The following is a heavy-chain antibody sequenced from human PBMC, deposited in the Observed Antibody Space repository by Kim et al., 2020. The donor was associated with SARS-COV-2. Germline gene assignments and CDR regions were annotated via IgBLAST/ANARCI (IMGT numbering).Heavy chain of an antibody. CDR2: IWYDGSNK. V-gene: IGHV3-33*06. D-gene: IGHD5-12*01. CDR3: AKEPVATDAFDI. Sequence: GGSLRLSCAASGFTFSSYGMHWVRQAPGKGLEWVAVIWYDGSNKYYADSVKGRFTISRDNSKNTLYLQMNSLRAEDTAVYYCAKEPVATDAFDIWGQGTMVTVSS. J-gene: IGHJ3*02. CDR1: GFTFSSYG.